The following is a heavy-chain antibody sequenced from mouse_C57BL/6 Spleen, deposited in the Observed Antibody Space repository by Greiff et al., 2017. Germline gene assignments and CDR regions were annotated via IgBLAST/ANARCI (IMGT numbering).Heavy chain of an antibody. CDR3: TRRPHYYAMDY. Sequence: EVQLVESGGGLVQPGGSMKLSCAASGFTFSDAWMDWVRQSPEKGLEWVAEIRNKANNHATYYAESVKGRFTISRDDSKSSVYLQMNSLRAEDTGIYYCTRRPHYYAMDYWGQGTSVTVSS. J-gene: IGHJ4*01. V-gene: IGHV6-6*01. CDR1: GFTFSDAW. CDR2: IRNKANNHAT.